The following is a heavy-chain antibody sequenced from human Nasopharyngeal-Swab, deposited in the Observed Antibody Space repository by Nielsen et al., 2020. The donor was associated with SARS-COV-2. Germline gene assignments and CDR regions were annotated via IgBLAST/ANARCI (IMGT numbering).Heavy chain of an antibody. Sequence: WIRQPPGKGLEWIGSIYYSGSTYYNPSLKSRVTISVDTSKNQFSLKLSSVTAADTAVCYCARLDPYSSRDDYWGQGTLVTVSS. J-gene: IGHJ4*02. V-gene: IGHV4-39*01. CDR2: IYYSGST. D-gene: IGHD6-13*01. CDR3: ARLDPYSSRDDY.